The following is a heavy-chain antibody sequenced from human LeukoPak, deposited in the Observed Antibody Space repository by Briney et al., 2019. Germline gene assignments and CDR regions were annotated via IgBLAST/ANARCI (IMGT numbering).Heavy chain of an antibody. CDR1: GFTFSSYA. D-gene: IGHD6-13*01. CDR3: ARGGQQLVYYFDY. Sequence: GGSLRLSCAASGFTFSSYAMSWVRQAPGKGLEWVSGITGSGSGTYYADSVKGQFTISRDNAKNTLYLQMNSLRAEDTAVYYCARGGQQLVYYFDYWGQGTLVTVSS. CDR2: ITGSGSGT. V-gene: IGHV3-23*01. J-gene: IGHJ4*02.